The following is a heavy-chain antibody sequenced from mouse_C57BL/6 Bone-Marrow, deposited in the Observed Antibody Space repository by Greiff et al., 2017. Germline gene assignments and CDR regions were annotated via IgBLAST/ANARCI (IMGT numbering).Heavy chain of an antibody. J-gene: IGHJ3*01. CDR3: TTDYGSSYPAWFAY. CDR2: IDPENGDT. D-gene: IGHD1-1*01. V-gene: IGHV14-4*01. CDR1: GFNIKDDY. Sequence: EVQLQQSGAELVRPGASVKLSCTASGFNIKDDYMHWVKQRPEQGLEWIGWIDPENGDTEYAPKFQGKATITADTSSNTAYLQLSSLTSEDTAVYYCTTDYGSSYPAWFAYWGQGTLVTVSA.